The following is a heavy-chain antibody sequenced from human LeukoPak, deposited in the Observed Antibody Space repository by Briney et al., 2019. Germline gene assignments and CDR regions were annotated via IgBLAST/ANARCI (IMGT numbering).Heavy chain of an antibody. Sequence: GGSLRLSCAASGFTFSSYAMSWVRQAPGKGLEWVSAISGSGGSTYYADSVKGRFTISRDNSKNTLYLQMNSLRAEVTAVYYCAKYGGSYHTPFDYWGQGTLVTVSS. CDR1: GFTFSSYA. CDR3: AKYGGSYHTPFDY. V-gene: IGHV3-23*01. CDR2: ISGSGGST. J-gene: IGHJ4*02. D-gene: IGHD1-26*01.